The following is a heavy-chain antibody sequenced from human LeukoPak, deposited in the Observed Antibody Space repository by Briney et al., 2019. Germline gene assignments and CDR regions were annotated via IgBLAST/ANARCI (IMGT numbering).Heavy chain of an antibody. CDR2: IRYDGSNK. J-gene: IGHJ6*03. CDR1: GFTFSSYG. V-gene: IGHV3-30*02. D-gene: IGHD1-26*01. Sequence: GGSLRLSCAASGFTFSSYGMHWVRQAPGKGLEWVAFIRYDGSNKYYADSVKGRFTISRDNSKNTLYLQMNSLRAEDTAVYYCAKGNTTPLTYYYYYYMDVWGKGTTVTIS. CDR3: AKGNTTPLTYYYYYYMDV.